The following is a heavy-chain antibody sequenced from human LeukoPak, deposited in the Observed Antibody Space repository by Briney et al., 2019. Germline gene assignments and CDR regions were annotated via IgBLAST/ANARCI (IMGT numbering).Heavy chain of an antibody. CDR1: GGSFSGYY. CDR3: AGGGYLGPIDY. Sequence: SETLSLTCAVYGGSFSGYYWSWIRQPPGKGLEWIGEINHSGSTNYNPSLKSRVTISVDTSKNQFSLKLSSVTAADTAVYYCAGGGYLGPIDYWGQGTLVTVSS. V-gene: IGHV4-34*01. D-gene: IGHD3-22*01. J-gene: IGHJ4*02. CDR2: INHSGST.